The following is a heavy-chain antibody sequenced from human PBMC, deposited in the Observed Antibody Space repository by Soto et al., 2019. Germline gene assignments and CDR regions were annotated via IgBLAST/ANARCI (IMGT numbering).Heavy chain of an antibody. CDR2: ISSGSSYI. D-gene: IGHD5-12*01. CDR3: AREMATNPYAFDI. J-gene: IGHJ3*02. V-gene: IGHV3-21*04. Sequence: PGGSLRLSCAASGFPFSDYTMNWVRQAPGKGLEWVSSISSGSSYINYADSVKGRFTVSRHNAKNSLYLQMNSLRAEDTAVYYCAREMATNPYAFDIWGQGTMVTVSS. CDR1: GFPFSDYT.